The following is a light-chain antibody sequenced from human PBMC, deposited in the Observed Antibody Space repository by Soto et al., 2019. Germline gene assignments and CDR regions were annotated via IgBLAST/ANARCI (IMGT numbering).Light chain of an antibody. CDR3: QQYSNWPPWT. CDR1: QSLGDN. Sequence: EIVMTQSPATLAVSPGDTATLSCRASQSLGDNLSWYQQKPGQAPMLLIFRASTRATGVPARFRASGSVTEFTLTISGLLSEEFAIYYCQQYSNWPPWTFGPGTRVEIK. J-gene: IGKJ1*01. V-gene: IGKV3-15*01. CDR2: RAS.